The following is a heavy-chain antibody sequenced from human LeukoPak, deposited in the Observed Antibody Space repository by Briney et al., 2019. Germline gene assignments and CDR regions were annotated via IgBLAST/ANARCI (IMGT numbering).Heavy chain of an antibody. CDR3: ASDRVALPAENWFDP. D-gene: IGHD1-14*01. CDR2: IYYSGST. J-gene: IGHJ5*02. V-gene: IGHV4-39*07. CDR1: GGSISSSSYY. Sequence: SETLSLTCTVSGGSISSSSYYWGWLRQPPGKGLEWIGSIYYSGSTYYNPSLKSRVTISVDTSKNQFSLKLSSVTAADTAVYYCASDRVALPAENWFDPWGQGTLVTVSS.